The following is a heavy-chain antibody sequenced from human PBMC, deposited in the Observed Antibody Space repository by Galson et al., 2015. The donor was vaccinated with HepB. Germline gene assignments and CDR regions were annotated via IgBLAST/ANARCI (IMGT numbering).Heavy chain of an antibody. V-gene: IGHV4-59*01. D-gene: IGHD4-17*01. CDR1: GGSISSYY. CDR2: ISYSGSS. J-gene: IGHJ4*02. Sequence: SETLSLTCTVSGGSISSYYWSWIRQPPGKGLEWIGYISYSGSSNYNPSLKSRVTMSVDTSRTQFSLKLSSVTAADTAVYYCARRAYGDYGHYFDYRGQGTLVIVSS. CDR3: ARRAYGDYGHYFDY.